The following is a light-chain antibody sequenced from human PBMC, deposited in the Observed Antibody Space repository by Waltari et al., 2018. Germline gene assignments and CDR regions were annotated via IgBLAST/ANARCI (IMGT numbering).Light chain of an antibody. V-gene: IGLV1-51*01. J-gene: IGLJ2*01. CDR3: GTWHVSLTAAV. CDR2: DNN. Sequence: YQQHPGAAPKLLIYDNNKRPSGIPDRFSGSKSGPSATLGISGLQTGNEADYYCGTWHVSLTAAVFGGGPTVSVL.